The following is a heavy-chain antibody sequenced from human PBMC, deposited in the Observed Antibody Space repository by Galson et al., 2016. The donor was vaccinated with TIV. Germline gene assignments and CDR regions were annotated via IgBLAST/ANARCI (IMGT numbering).Heavy chain of an antibody. Sequence: SVKVSCKASGGTFSSDVFSWVRQAPGQGLEWMGGIIPIFGTANSAQKFQGRVTIIANKSKSTAYMELTRLRFDDTAVYYCGSPDCSGGICLYWAFDYWGQGTLVTVSS. J-gene: IGHJ4*02. CDR1: GGTFSSDV. CDR2: IIPIFGTA. CDR3: GSPDCSGGICLYWAFDY. V-gene: IGHV1-69*06. D-gene: IGHD2-15*01.